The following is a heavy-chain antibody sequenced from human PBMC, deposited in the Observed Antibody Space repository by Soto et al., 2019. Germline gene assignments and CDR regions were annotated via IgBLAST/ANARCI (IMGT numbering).Heavy chain of an antibody. CDR3: ARPLWRDDYNWGYFDL. V-gene: IGHV3-30-3*01. CDR2: ISYDGSNK. CDR1: GFTFSSYA. J-gene: IGHJ2*01. Sequence: QVQLVESGGGVVQPGRSLRLSCAASGFTFSSYAMHWVRQGPGMGLEWVAVISYDGSNKYYADSVKGRFTISRDNSKNTLYLQMNSLRTETTAVYYCARPLWRDDYNWGYFDLWGRGTLVTVSS. D-gene: IGHD4-4*01.